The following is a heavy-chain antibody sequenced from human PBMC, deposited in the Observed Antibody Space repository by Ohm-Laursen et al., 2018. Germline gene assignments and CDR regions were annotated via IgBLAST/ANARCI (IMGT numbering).Heavy chain of an antibody. V-gene: IGHV3-48*01. J-gene: IGHJ4*02. CDR1: GFTFSSYS. CDR3: ARTDTAMVPDY. Sequence: GSLRLSCTASGFTFSSYSVNWVRQAPGKGLEWVSYISSSSSAIYYADSVKGRFTISRDDAKNSLYLQMNSLRAEDTALYHCARTDTAMVPDYWGQGTLVTVSS. D-gene: IGHD5-18*01. CDR2: ISSSSSAI.